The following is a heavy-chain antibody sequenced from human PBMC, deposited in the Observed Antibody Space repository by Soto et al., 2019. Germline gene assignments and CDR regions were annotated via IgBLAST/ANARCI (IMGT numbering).Heavy chain of an antibody. CDR2: ISSSGSTI. D-gene: IGHD3-3*01. CDR3: ARDLDPFTTIFGSSVALDV. Sequence: GGSLRLSCAASGFTFSDYYMSWIRQAPGKGLEWVSYISSSGSTIYYADSVKGRFTISRDNAKNSLYLQMNSLRAEDTAVYYCARDLDPFTTIFGSSVALDVWGKGTTVTVSS. J-gene: IGHJ6*04. V-gene: IGHV3-11*01. CDR1: GFTFSDYY.